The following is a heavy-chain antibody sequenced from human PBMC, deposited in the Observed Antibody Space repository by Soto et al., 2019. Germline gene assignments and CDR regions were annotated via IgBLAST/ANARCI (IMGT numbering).Heavy chain of an antibody. J-gene: IGHJ4*02. Sequence: QVQLQESGPGLVKPSQTLSLTCTVSGGSISSGGYYWSWIRQHPGKGLEWIGHIYDSGTAYYSPSLEXRXTXSXXPSKNPFSLKLSSVTAADTAVYYCASYCGGDCSGYWGQGTLVTVSS. CDR3: ASYCGGDCSGY. CDR1: GGSISSGGYY. CDR2: IYDSGTA. D-gene: IGHD2-21*02. V-gene: IGHV4-31*03.